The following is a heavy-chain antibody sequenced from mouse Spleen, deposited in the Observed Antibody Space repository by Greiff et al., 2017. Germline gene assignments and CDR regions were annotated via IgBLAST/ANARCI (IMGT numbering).Heavy chain of an antibody. J-gene: IGHJ2*01. CDR3: ARRNYRYDYFDY. V-gene: IGHV1-19*01. D-gene: IGHD2-14*01. CDR2: INPYNGGT. CDR1: GYTFTDYY. Sequence: VQLKQSGPVLVKPGASVKMSCKASGYTFTDYYMNWVKQSHGKSLEWIGVINPYNGGTSYNQKFKGKATLTVDKSSSTAYMELNSLTSEDSAVYYCARRNYRYDYFDYWGQGTTLTVSS.